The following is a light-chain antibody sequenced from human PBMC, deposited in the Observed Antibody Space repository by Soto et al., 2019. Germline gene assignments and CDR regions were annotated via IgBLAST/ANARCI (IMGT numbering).Light chain of an antibody. V-gene: IGLV1-44*01. J-gene: IGLJ3*02. Sequence: QSVLTQPPSASGTPGQRVTISCSGSSANIGSNTVNWYQQLPGTAPKLLIYSNKQRPSGVPDRFSGAKSGTSASLAIGGLQSEDEADYNCAAWDDSLNGWVFGGGTKLTVL. CDR3: AAWDDSLNGWV. CDR1: SANIGSNT. CDR2: SNK.